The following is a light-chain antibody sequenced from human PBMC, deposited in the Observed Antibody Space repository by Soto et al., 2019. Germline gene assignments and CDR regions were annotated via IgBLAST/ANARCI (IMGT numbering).Light chain of an antibody. CDR2: KAS. CDR1: QSISSW. V-gene: IGKV1-5*03. CDR3: QQYNSYS. Sequence: DIQMTQSPSTLSASVGDRVTVTCRASQSISSWLAWYQQKPGKAPTLLIYKASTLQSGVPSRFSGSGSGTEFTLTISSLQPDDFATYYCQQYNSYSFGQGTKVDIK. J-gene: IGKJ1*01.